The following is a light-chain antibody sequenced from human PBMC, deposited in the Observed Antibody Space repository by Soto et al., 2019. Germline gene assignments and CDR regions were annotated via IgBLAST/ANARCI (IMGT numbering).Light chain of an antibody. CDR3: MQTTQRPPT. V-gene: IGKV2D-29*02. Sequence: DGVMTQTRLSLSVAPGQPASISCQSSQSLLHITGETFLFWYLQKPGQSPQHLIYEFSTRVSGVPDRFSGSGSGTDFTLEISRVETDDVGIYYCMQTTQRPPTFGHGTRLGIE. CDR2: EFS. J-gene: IGKJ5*01. CDR1: QSLLHITGETF.